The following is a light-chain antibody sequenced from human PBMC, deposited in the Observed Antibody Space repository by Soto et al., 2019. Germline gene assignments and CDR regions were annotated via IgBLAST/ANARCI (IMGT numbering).Light chain of an antibody. Sequence: SYELTQPPSVSVAPGKTARITCGGNNIGSKSVHWYQQKPGQAPALVIYYDSDRPSGIPERFSGSNSGNTATLTISRVEAGDDAYYYCQVSDSNSVPPGVFGTGTNVNV. V-gene: IGLV3-21*04. J-gene: IGLJ1*01. CDR1: NIGSKS. CDR3: QVSDSNSVPPGV. CDR2: YDS.